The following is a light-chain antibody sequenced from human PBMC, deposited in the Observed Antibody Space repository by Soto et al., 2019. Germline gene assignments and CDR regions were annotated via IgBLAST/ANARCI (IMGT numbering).Light chain of an antibody. Sequence: DIQMTQSPSSLSASLGDRVTITCQASQDISNYLNWYQQKPGKAPKLLIYDASSLETGVASRFSGSGSGTDCTFAISSLLSEYMATYYCQQYDKLPLTVGGGTKVEIK. CDR3: QQYDKLPLT. J-gene: IGKJ4*02. CDR1: QDISNY. V-gene: IGKV1-33*01. CDR2: DAS.